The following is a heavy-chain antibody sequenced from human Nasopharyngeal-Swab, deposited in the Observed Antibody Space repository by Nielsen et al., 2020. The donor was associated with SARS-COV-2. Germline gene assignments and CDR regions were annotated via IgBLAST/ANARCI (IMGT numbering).Heavy chain of an antibody. CDR3: TIIPLDILTGYYQYYFDY. CDR1: GFTFSNAW. J-gene: IGHJ4*02. V-gene: IGHV3-15*01. D-gene: IGHD3-9*01. CDR2: IKSKTDGGTT. Sequence: GESLKISCAASGFTFSNAWMSWVRQAPGKGLEWVGRIKSKTDGGTTDYAAPVKDRFTISRDDSKNTLYLQMNSLKTEDTAVYYCTIIPLDILTGYYQYYFDYWGQGTLVTVSS.